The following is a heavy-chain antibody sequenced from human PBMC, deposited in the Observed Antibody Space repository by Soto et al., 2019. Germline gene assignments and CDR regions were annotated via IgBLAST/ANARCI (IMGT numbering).Heavy chain of an antibody. CDR1: GFAFGAYA. D-gene: IGHD2-2*01. J-gene: IGHJ5*02. Sequence: PGGSLRLSCAASGFAFGAYAMTWVRQAPGKGLEWVSVISGAGGNTYYEDSVKGRFTVSRDNSKKMLYLEMNSLRVEDTAIYYCAKDPVPQLLPSWWFDPWGQGTRVTVSS. CDR2: ISGAGGNT. V-gene: IGHV3-23*01. CDR3: AKDPVPQLLPSWWFDP.